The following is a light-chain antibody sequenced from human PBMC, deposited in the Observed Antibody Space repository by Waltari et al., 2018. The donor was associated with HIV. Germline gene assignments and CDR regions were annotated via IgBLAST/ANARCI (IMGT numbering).Light chain of an antibody. CDR3: QSYDTNNVI. Sequence: NFMLTQPHSVSASPGKTVTISCTRSSGSIASSYVQWYQKRPGSSPTTVIYEDYQRPSGVPDRFSGSIDSSSNSASLSISGLKTDDEADYYCQSYDTNNVIFGGGTKLTVL. CDR1: SGSIASSY. CDR2: EDY. J-gene: IGLJ2*01. V-gene: IGLV6-57*01.